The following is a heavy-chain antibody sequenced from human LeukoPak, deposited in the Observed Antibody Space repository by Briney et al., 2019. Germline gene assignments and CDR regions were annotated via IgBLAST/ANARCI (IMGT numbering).Heavy chain of an antibody. J-gene: IGHJ4*02. CDR1: GYTFTGYY. D-gene: IGHD3-10*01. CDR2: INPSSGGT. CDR3: ARDPMVRGVRDPFDY. V-gene: IGHV1-2*02. Sequence: ASVKVSCKASGYTFTGYYMHWVRQAPGQGLEWMGWINPSSGGTNYVQKFQGRVTMTRDTSISTAYMELSRLRSDDTAVYYCARDPMVRGVRDPFDYWGQGTLVTVSS.